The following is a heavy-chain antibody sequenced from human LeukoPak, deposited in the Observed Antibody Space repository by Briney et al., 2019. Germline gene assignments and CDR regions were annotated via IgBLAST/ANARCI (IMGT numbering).Heavy chain of an antibody. V-gene: IGHV4-59*01. CDR1: GGSISSYY. J-gene: IGHJ3*02. Sequence: PSETLSLTCTVSGGSISSYYWSWIRQPPGKGLEWIGYIYYSGSTNYNPSLKSRVTISVDTSKNQFSLKLSSVTAADTAVYYCARSARDAFDIWGQGTMVTVSS. CDR2: IYYSGST. CDR3: ARSARDAFDI. D-gene: IGHD6-6*01.